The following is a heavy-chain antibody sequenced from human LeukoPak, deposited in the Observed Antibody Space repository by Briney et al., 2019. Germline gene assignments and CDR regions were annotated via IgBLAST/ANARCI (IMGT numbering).Heavy chain of an antibody. D-gene: IGHD3-22*01. V-gene: IGHV1-24*01. CDR2: FDPEDGET. CDR3: NTEEESYGSSGYYYPQEY. Sequence: ASVKVSCKVSGYTLTELSMHWVRQAPGKGLEWMGGFDPEDGETIYAQKFQGRVTMTEDTSTDTAYMELSSLRSEDTAVYYCNTEEESYGSSGYYYPQEYWGQGTLVTVSS. J-gene: IGHJ4*02. CDR1: GYTLTELS.